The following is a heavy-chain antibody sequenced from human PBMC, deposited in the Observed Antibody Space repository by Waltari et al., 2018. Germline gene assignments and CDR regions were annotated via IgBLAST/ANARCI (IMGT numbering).Heavy chain of an antibody. CDR3: SSGDGDCPRCMDV. J-gene: IGHJ6*03. CDR1: GFKFGSNW. CDR2: ISTDGSTT. Sequence: EVQLVESGGGLVQPGGSLRLSCSASGFKFGSNWMHWGRQAPGKGLVWLSRISTDGSTTHYVDSARGRFTISRDNAKNTVFLQMSSLRAEDTAVYYCSSGDGDCPRCMDVWGKGTTVTVSS. D-gene: IGHD2-21*01. V-gene: IGHV3-74*01.